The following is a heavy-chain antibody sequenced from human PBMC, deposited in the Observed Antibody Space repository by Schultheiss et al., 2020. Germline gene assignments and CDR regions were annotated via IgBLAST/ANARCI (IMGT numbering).Heavy chain of an antibody. D-gene: IGHD2-2*02. CDR2: INHSGST. J-gene: IGHJ3*02. V-gene: IGHV4-34*01. Sequence: SETLSLTCAVYGGSFSGYYWSWIRQPPGKGLEWIGEINHSGSTNYNPSLKSRVTISVDTSKNQFSLKLSSVTAADTAVYYCAKGNIVVVPGAIRWWEGAFDIWGQGTMVTVSS. CDR3: AKGNIVVVPGAIRWWEGAFDI. CDR1: GGSFSGYY.